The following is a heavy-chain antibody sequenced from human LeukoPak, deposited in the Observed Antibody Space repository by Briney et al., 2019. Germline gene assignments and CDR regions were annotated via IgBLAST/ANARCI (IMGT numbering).Heavy chain of an antibody. CDR2: INPNNNAA. Sequence: ASVKVSCKGSGYTFSSKYLHWVRQAPGHGLEWMGIINPNNNAATYAQKFKGRVTMTPDISTNTVYMEVRSLRSEDTAVYFCAKEHSDSALDYWSQGTLATVSS. D-gene: IGHD1/OR15-1a*01. J-gene: IGHJ4*02. V-gene: IGHV1-46*01. CDR1: GYTFSSKY. CDR3: AKEHSDSALDY.